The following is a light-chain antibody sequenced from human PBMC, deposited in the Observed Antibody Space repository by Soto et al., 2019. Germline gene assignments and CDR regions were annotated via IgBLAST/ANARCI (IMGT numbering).Light chain of an antibody. CDR1: SSVVGGSNY. CDR3: CSYAGSYTYV. Sequence: QSALTQPRSVSGSPGQSVTISCTGTSSVVGGSNYVSWYQQHPGKAPKLMIYDVNKRPSGVPDRFSGSKSGNTASLTISGLQADDEAEYYCCSYAGSYTYVFGTGTKVTVL. V-gene: IGLV2-11*01. J-gene: IGLJ1*01. CDR2: DVN.